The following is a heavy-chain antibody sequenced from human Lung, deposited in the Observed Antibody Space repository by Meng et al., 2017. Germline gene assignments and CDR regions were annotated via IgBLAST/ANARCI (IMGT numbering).Heavy chain of an antibody. J-gene: IGHJ4*02. CDR3: TKNDFYCLGY. V-gene: IGHV4-4*02. Sequence: QARPPVSGPGLVKPSATTALTCAVSGGSISSDIWWSWVRQPPGKGLEWIGEIYHSGSTNYNPSLKSRITISVDKPKNQFSLTLSSVTAADTAVYYCTKNDFYCLGYWGQGTLVTVSS. CDR2: IYHSGST. CDR1: GGSISSDIW. D-gene: IGHD2-21*01.